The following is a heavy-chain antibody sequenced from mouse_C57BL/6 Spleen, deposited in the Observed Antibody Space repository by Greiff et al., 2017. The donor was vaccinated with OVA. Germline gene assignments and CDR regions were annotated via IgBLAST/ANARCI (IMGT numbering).Heavy chain of an antibody. J-gene: IGHJ1*03. V-gene: IGHV6-3*01. CDR1: GFTFSNYW. CDR3: AYYYGSSPYWYFDV. Sequence: EVHLVESGGGLVQPGGSMKLSCVASGFTFSNYWMNWVRQSPEKGLEWVAQIRLKSDNYATHYAESVKGRFTISRDDSKSSVYLQMNNLRAEDTGIYYCAYYYGSSPYWYFDVWGTGTTVTVSS. CDR2: IRLKSDNYAT. D-gene: IGHD1-1*01.